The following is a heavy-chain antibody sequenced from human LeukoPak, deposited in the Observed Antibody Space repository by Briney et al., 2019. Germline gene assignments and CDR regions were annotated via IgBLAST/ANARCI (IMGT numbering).Heavy chain of an antibody. CDR1: GYTFSTYW. J-gene: IGHJ4*02. CDR3: VRGGTFRYSGTSGDY. D-gene: IGHD1-26*01. V-gene: IGHV3-7*03. Sequence: PGGSLRLSCAASGYTFSTYWMTWVREGPGKGLEWVANIRQDGGEAYYVDSVKGRFTISRDNAKASVYLQMNSLTADDTAVYYCVRGGTFRYSGTSGDYWGQGTLVTVSS. CDR2: IRQDGGEA.